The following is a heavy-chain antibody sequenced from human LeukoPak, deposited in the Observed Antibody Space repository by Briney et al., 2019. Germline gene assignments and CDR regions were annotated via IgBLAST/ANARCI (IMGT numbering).Heavy chain of an antibody. Sequence: GGSLRLSCAASGFTFSSYWMHWVRQAPGKGLVWVSRIKSDGSSTSYADSVKGRFTISRDNAKNTLYLQMNSLRAEDTAVYYCAREMVNYYGMDVWGKGTTVTVSS. J-gene: IGHJ6*04. CDR3: AREMVNYYGMDV. CDR2: IKSDGSST. V-gene: IGHV3-74*01. CDR1: GFTFSSYW. D-gene: IGHD2-8*01.